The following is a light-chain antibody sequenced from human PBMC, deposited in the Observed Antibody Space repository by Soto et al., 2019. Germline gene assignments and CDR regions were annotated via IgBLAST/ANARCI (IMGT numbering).Light chain of an antibody. CDR1: QSVSSY. Sequence: EIVLTQSPATLSLSPGERATLSCRASQSVSSYLVWYQQKPGQAPRLLIFDASNRAPGIPARFSGSGSGTDFTLTISSLEPEDFGVYYCQQRSNWPPITFGQGTRLEIK. V-gene: IGKV3-11*01. CDR2: DAS. CDR3: QQRSNWPPIT. J-gene: IGKJ5*01.